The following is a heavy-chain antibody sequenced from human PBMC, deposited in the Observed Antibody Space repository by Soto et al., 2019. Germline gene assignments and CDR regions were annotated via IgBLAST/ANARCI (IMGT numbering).Heavy chain of an antibody. CDR1: GGTFSSYA. CDR2: IIPIFGTA. D-gene: IGHD6-13*01. Sequence: SVKVSCKASGGTFSSYAISWVRQAPGQGLEWMGGIIPIFGTANYAQKFQGRVTITADESTSTAYMELSSLRSEDTAVYYCARVAGIAAAGGNWFDPWGQGTLVTVSS. J-gene: IGHJ5*02. CDR3: ARVAGIAAAGGNWFDP. V-gene: IGHV1-69*13.